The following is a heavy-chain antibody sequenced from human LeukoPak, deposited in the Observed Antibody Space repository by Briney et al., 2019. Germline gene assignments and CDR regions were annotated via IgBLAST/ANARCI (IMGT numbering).Heavy chain of an antibody. CDR1: GGSVSSGSYY. J-gene: IGHJ3*02. Sequence: PSETLSLTCTVSGGSVSSGSYYWSWIRQPPGKGLEWIGYIHYSGSTNYNPSLESRVTISVDTSKNQFSLKLTSVTAADTAVYYCAGGIFGVVINAFHIWGQGTMVTVSS. D-gene: IGHD3-3*01. V-gene: IGHV4-61*01. CDR2: IHYSGST. CDR3: AGGIFGVVINAFHI.